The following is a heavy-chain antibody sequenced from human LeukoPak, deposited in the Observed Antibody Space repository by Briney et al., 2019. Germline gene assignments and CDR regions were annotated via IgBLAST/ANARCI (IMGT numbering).Heavy chain of an antibody. V-gene: IGHV3-74*01. D-gene: IGHD6-19*01. CDR2: INPDGTTT. CDR1: GFTFNNYS. Sequence: GGSLRLSCAASGFTFNNYSMNWVRQAPGKGLVWVSRINPDGTTTSYADSVKGRFTISRDNAKDTVYLQMNSLRAEDTAVYYCARVSIGWYSFDYWGQGTLVTVSS. CDR3: ARVSIGWYSFDY. J-gene: IGHJ4*02.